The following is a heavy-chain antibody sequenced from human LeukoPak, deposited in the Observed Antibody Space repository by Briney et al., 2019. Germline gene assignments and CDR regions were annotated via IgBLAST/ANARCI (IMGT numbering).Heavy chain of an antibody. CDR3: ARDIRDGSAGDY. D-gene: IGHD5-24*01. V-gene: IGHV1-18*01. Sequence: ASVKVSCKASGYTFTSYGISWVQQAPGQGLEWMGWISAYNGNTNYAQKLQGRVTMTTDTSTSTAYMQLRSLRSDDTAVYYCARDIRDGSAGDYWGQGTLVTVSS. CDR2: ISAYNGNT. J-gene: IGHJ4*02. CDR1: GYTFTSYG.